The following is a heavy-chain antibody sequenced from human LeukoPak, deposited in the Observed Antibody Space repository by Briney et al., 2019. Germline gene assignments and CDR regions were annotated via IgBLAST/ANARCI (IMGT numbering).Heavy chain of an antibody. CDR3: ARDGYYDILTGYPYRGDWFDP. V-gene: IGHV4-39*07. D-gene: IGHD3-9*01. CDR2: IYYSGST. CDR1: GGSISSSSYY. Sequence: PSETLFLTCTVSGGSISSSSYYWGWIRQPPGKGLERIGSIYYSGSTYYNPSLKSRVTISVDTSKNQFSLKLSSVTAADTAVYYCARDGYYDILTGYPYRGDWFDPWGQGTLVTVSS. J-gene: IGHJ5*02.